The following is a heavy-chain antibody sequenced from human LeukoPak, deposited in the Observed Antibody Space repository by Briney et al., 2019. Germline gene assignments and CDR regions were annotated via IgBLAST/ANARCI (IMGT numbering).Heavy chain of an antibody. J-gene: IGHJ4*02. CDR3: ARAGRSFYGGSSDY. D-gene: IGHD4-23*01. Sequence: GGSLRLSCAASGFTFSSHWMSWVRQAPGKGLEWVAHIKQDGSEKEYMDSVRGRFTISRDNTKNSMYLQMDSLRDEDTAVYYCARAGRSFYGGSSDYWGQGTLVTVSS. CDR1: GFTFSSHW. V-gene: IGHV3-7*01. CDR2: IKQDGSEK.